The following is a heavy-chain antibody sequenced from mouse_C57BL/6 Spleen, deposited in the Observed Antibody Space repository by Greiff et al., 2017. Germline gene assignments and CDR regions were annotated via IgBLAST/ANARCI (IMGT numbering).Heavy chain of an antibody. CDR1: GYTFTSYW. V-gene: IGHV1-64*01. Sequence: QVQLQQPGAELVKPGASVKLSCKASGYTFTSYWMHWVKQRPGQGLEWIGMIHPNSGSTNYNEKFKSKATLTVDKSSSTAYMQLSSLTSEDSAVYYSARRHYDYGYAMDYWGQGTSVTVSS. J-gene: IGHJ4*01. D-gene: IGHD2-4*01. CDR3: ARRHYDYGYAMDY. CDR2: IHPNSGST.